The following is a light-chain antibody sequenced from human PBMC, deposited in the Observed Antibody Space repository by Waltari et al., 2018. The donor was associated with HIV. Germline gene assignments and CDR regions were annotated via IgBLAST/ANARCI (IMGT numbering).Light chain of an antibody. Sequence: VVLTQSPLSLPVTLGQPASISCRSTQSLVYSDGNTYLNWFHQRPGQSPRRLIYRICHRDSGVPDRFSGSGSGYNYTLNISRVEAEDVGVYYCMQATYWLFTFGQGTKLEIK. J-gene: IGKJ2*01. V-gene: IGKV2-30*01. CDR1: QSLVYSDGNTY. CDR3: MQATYWLFT. CDR2: RIC.